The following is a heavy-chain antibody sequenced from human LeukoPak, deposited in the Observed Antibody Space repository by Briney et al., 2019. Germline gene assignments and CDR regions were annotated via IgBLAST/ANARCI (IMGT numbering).Heavy chain of an antibody. V-gene: IGHV4-34*01. D-gene: IGHD6-19*01. CDR1: GGSFSGYY. CDR3: ARGSGWYIYFDY. J-gene: IGHJ4*02. CDR2: INHSGST. Sequence: SETLSLTCAVYGGSFSGYYWSWIRLPPGKGLEWIGEINHSGSTNYNPSLKSRVTISVDTSKNQFSLKLSSVTAADTAVYYCARGSGWYIYFDYWGQGTLVTVSS.